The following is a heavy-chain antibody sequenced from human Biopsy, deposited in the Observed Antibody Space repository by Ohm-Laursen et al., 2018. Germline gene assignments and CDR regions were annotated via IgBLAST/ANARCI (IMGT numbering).Heavy chain of an antibody. Sequence: PGILSLTCTVSGGSSSGYYWSWIRQPPGKGLEWIGYISGSSNTNYNPSLKSRVTLSTDTSETQFSLRLSSVTAADTAVYYCARQDGYLGYEYWGQGALVTVSS. J-gene: IGHJ4*02. D-gene: IGHD5-24*01. V-gene: IGHV4-59*08. CDR3: ARQDGYLGYEY. CDR1: GGSSSGYY. CDR2: ISGSSNT.